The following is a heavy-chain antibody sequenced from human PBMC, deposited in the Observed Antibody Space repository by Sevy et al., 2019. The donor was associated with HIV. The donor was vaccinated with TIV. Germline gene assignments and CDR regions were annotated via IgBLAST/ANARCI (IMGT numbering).Heavy chain of an antibody. Sequence: GGSLRLSCAASGFTFSSYSMNWVRQAPGKRLEWVSYISSSSSTIYYADSVKGRFTISRDNAKNSLYLQMNSLRDEDTAVYYCASPLFLGESSSSDYWGQGTLVTVSS. D-gene: IGHD6-6*01. CDR1: GFTFSSYS. CDR2: ISSSSSTI. CDR3: ASPLFLGESSSSDY. V-gene: IGHV3-48*02. J-gene: IGHJ4*02.